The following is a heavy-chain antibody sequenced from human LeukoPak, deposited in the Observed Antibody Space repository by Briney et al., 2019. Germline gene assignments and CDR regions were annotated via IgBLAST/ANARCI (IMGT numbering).Heavy chain of an antibody. Sequence: GGSLRLSCAASGFTVSSNYMSWVRQAPGKGLEWVSVIYSGGSTYYADSVKGRFTISRDNSKNTLYLQMNSLRAEDTAVYYCARGQEMATTGAWGQGTLVTVSS. V-gene: IGHV3-66*01. CDR3: ARGQEMATTGA. J-gene: IGHJ5*02. CDR2: IYSGGST. D-gene: IGHD5-24*01. CDR1: GFTVSSNY.